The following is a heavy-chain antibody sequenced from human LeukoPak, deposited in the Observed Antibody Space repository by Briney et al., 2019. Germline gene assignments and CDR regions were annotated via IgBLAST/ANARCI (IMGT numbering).Heavy chain of an antibody. CDR1: GFTFSSYG. D-gene: IGHD5-12*01. V-gene: IGHV3-33*01. J-gene: IGHJ4*02. Sequence: GRSLRLSCAASGFTFSSYGMHWVRQAPGKGLEWVAAIWYDGSNKYYADSVKGRFTISRDNSKNTLYLQMNSLRAEDTAVYYCARALGYDKSQGLFDYWGQGTLVTVSS. CDR2: IWYDGSNK. CDR3: ARALGYDKSQGLFDY.